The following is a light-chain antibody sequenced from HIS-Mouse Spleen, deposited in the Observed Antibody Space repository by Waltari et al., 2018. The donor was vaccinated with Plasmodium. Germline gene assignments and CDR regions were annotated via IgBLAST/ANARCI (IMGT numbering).Light chain of an antibody. V-gene: IGLV2-14*01. J-gene: IGLJ2*01. Sequence: QSALTQPASVSGSPGQSIPISCTGTSSDVGGYNYVSWYQQHPGKAPKLMIYEVINRFSGSKSGNTASLTISGLQAEDEADYYCSSYTSSSTEVFGGGTKLTVL. CDR1: SSDVGGYNY. CDR3: SSYTSSSTEV. CDR2: EV.